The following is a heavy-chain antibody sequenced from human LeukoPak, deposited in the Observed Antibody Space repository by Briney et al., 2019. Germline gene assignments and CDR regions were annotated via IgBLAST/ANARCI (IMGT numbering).Heavy chain of an antibody. CDR1: GFTFSSYG. J-gene: IGHJ6*02. D-gene: IGHD3-10*01. CDR3: AKDARRVRGVEPPYPYYYYGMDV. V-gene: IGHV3-30*18. Sequence: PGGSLRLSCAASGFTFSSYGMHWVRQAPGKGLEWVAVISYDGSNKCYADSVKGRFTISRDNSKNTLYLQMNSLRAEDTAVYYCAKDARRVRGVEPPYPYYYYGMDVWGQGTTVTVSS. CDR2: ISYDGSNK.